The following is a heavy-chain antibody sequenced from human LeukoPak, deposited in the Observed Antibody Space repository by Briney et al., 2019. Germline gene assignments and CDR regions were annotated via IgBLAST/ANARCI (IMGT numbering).Heavy chain of an antibody. CDR3: ARDSSSTDYYMDV. J-gene: IGHJ6*03. Sequence: ASVKVSCKASGYTFTGYYMHWVRQAPGQGLEWMGRINPNSGGTNYAQKFQGRVTMTRDTPISTAYMELSRLRSDDTAVYYCARDSSSTDYYMDVWGKGTTVTVSS. CDR1: GYTFTGYY. CDR2: INPNSGGT. V-gene: IGHV1-2*06. D-gene: IGHD6-13*01.